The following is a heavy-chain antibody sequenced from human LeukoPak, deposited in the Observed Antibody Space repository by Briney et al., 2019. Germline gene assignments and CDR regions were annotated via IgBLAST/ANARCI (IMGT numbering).Heavy chain of an antibody. CDR2: FDPEDGET. V-gene: IGHV1-24*01. CDR1: GYTLTELS. Sequence: GASGKVSCKVSGYTLTELSIHWGRQAPGKGLEWMGGFDPEDGETIYAQKFQGRVTMTEDTSTDTAYMELSSLRSEDTAVYYCATGKYYDILTGYKGDYYGMDVWGKGTTVTVSS. D-gene: IGHD3-9*01. CDR3: ATGKYYDILTGYKGDYYGMDV. J-gene: IGHJ6*04.